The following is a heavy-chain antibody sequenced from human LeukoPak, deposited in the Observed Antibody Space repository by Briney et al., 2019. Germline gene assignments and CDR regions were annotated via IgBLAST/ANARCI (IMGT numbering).Heavy chain of an antibody. CDR2: IYSGGST. Sequence: GGSLRLSCAASGFTVSSNYMSWVRQAPGKGLEWVSVIYSGGSTYYADSVKGRFTISRDNSKNTLYLQMNSLRAEDTAVYYCAKLPRSGYYLKYWGQGTLVTVSS. J-gene: IGHJ4*02. V-gene: IGHV3-53*01. CDR1: GFTVSSNY. D-gene: IGHD3-3*01. CDR3: AKLPRSGYYLKY.